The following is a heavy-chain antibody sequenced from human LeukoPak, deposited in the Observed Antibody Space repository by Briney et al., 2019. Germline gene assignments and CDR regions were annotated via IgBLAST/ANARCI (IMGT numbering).Heavy chain of an antibody. V-gene: IGHV4-39*07. J-gene: IGHJ6*02. CDR1: SGSISSSSYY. CDR3: ARDQVVVGATTPYYYGMDV. Sequence: SETLSLTCTVSSGSISSSSYYWGWIRQPPGKGLEWIGSIYYSGSTYYNPSLKSRVTISVDTSKNQFSLKLSSVTAADTAVYYCARDQVVVGATTPYYYGMDVWGQGTTVTVSS. D-gene: IGHD1-26*01. CDR2: IYYSGST.